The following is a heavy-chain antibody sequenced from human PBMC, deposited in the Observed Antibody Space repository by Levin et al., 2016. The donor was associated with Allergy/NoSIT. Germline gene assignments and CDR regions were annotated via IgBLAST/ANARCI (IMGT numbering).Heavy chain of an antibody. V-gene: IGHV3-48*03. CDR2: ISSSGSTI. J-gene: IGHJ4*02. Sequence: WIRQPPGKGLEWVSSISSSGSTIYYADSVKGRFTISRDNAKNSLYLQMNSLRAEDTAVYYCARERISGYYRHFDYWGQGTLVTVSS. CDR3: ARERISGYYRHFDY. D-gene: IGHD3-22*01.